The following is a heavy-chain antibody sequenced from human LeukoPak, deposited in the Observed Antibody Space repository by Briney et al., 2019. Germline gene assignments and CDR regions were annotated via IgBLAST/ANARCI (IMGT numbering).Heavy chain of an antibody. CDR3: ARGRKSSIAGYYFDY. J-gene: IGHJ4*02. CDR1: GGSFSGYY. Sequence: PSETLSLTCAVYGGSFSGYYWSWIRQPPGKGLEWIGEINHSGSTNYNPSLKSRVTISVDTSKKQFSLKLSSVTAADTAVYYCARGRKSSIAGYYFDYWGQGTLVTVSS. CDR2: INHSGST. D-gene: IGHD6-6*01. V-gene: IGHV4-34*01.